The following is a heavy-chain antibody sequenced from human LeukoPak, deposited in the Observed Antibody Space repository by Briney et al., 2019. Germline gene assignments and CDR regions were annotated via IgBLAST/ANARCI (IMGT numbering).Heavy chain of an antibody. CDR3: ARFPRYCSGGSCYSGFGY. V-gene: IGHV4-34*01. J-gene: IGHJ4*02. CDR1: GGSFSGYY. D-gene: IGHD2-15*01. CDR2: INHSGST. Sequence: SETLSLTCAVYGGSFSGYYWSWIRQPPGKRLEWTGEINHSGSTNYNPSLKSRVTISVDTSKNQFSLKLSSVTAADTAVYYCARFPRYCSGGSCYSGFGYWGQGTLVTVSS.